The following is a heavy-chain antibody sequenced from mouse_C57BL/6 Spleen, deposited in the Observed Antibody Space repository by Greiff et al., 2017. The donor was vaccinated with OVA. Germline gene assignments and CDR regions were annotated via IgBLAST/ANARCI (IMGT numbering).Heavy chain of an antibody. D-gene: IGHD1-1*01. J-gene: IGHJ2*01. CDR3: ARRCYGSSYDY. CDR1: GYTFTSYW. CDR2: IYPSDSET. Sequence: VQLQQPGAELVRPGSSVKLSCKASGYTFTSYWMDWVKQRPGQGLEWIGNIYPSDSETHYNQKFKDKATLTVDKSSSTAYMQLSSLTSEDSAVYYCARRCYGSSYDYWGQGTTLTVSS. V-gene: IGHV1-61*01.